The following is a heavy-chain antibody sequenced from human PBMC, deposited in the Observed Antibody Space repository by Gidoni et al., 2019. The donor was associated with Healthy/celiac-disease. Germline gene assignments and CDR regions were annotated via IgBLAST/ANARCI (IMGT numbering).Heavy chain of an antibody. V-gene: IGHV3-23*01. D-gene: IGHD2-15*01. Sequence: EVQLLESGGGLVQPGGSLRLSCPASGFTFSSYAMSWVGEAPGKGLEWVSAISGSGGSTYYADSVKSRFTISRDNSKNTLYLQMNSLRAEDTAVYYCAKDGRYCSGGSCYAGAFDIWGQGTMVTVSS. CDR2: ISGSGGST. CDR3: AKDGRYCSGGSCYAGAFDI. CDR1: GFTFSSYA. J-gene: IGHJ3*02.